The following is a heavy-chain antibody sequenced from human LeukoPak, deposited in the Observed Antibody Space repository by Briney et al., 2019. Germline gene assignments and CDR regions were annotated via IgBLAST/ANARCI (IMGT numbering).Heavy chain of an antibody. CDR3: ARELYKGRDY. J-gene: IGHJ4*02. Sequence: GSLRLSCATSGLTASGNYMSWVRQAPGKGREWVSVLYTSGSKYYADPVKGRFTISRDNDKNSLYLQMNSLRAEDTAVYYCARELYKGRDYWGQGTLVTVSS. CDR2: LYTSGSK. V-gene: IGHV3-53*01. D-gene: IGHD1-1*01. CDR1: GLTASGNY.